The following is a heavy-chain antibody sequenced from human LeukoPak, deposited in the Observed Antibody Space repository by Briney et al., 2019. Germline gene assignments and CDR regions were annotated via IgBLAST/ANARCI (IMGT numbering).Heavy chain of an antibody. CDR1: GYTLTELS. CDR3: ATGVGYDFWSGFTSLDY. CDR2: FDPEDGET. V-gene: IGHV1-24*01. J-gene: IGHJ4*02. Sequence: ASVKVSRKVSGYTLTELSMHWVRQAPGKGLEWMGGFDPEDGETIYAQKFQGRVTMTEDTSTDTAYMELSSLRSEDTAVYYCATGVGYDFWSGFTSLDYWGQGTLVTVSS. D-gene: IGHD3-3*01.